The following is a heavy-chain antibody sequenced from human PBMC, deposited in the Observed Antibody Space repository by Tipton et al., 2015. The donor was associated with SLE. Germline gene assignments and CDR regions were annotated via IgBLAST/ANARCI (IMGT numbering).Heavy chain of an antibody. CDR2: VSSDATTT. J-gene: IGHJ4*02. Sequence: SLRLSCVAFGFAFSTHWIHWVRQAPGNGLVWVSSVSSDATTTTYEDSVKGRFTTSRDNAKNTVYLQMSSLRAEDTAVYYCASTFATDYWGQGMLVTVSS. CDR1: GFAFSTHW. CDR3: ASTFATDY. V-gene: IGHV3-74*01.